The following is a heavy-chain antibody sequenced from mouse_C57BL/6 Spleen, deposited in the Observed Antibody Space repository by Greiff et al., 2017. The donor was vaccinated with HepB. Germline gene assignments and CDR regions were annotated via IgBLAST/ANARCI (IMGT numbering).Heavy chain of an antibody. V-gene: IGHV1-55*01. CDR1: GYTFTSYW. J-gene: IGHJ3*01. CDR3: AREDYDEAWFAY. D-gene: IGHD2-4*01. Sequence: VQLQHPGAELVKPGASVKMSCKASGYTFTSYWITWVKQRPGQGLEWIGDIYPGSGSTNYNEKFKSKATLTVDTSSSTAYMQLSSLTSEDSAVYYCAREDYDEAWFAYWGQGTLVTVSA. CDR2: IYPGSGST.